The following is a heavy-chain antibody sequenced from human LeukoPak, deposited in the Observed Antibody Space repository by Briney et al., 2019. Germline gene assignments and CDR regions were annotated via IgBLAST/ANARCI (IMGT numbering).Heavy chain of an antibody. J-gene: IGHJ4*02. D-gene: IGHD6-19*01. V-gene: IGHV1-2*02. CDR2: INPNSGGT. CDR3: ARDSSIAVAGTLLYYFDY. CDR1: GYTFTGYY. Sequence: ASVKVSCKASGYTFTGYYMHWVRQAPGQGLEWMGWINPNSGGTNYAQKFQGRVTMTRDTSISTAYMELSRLRSDDTAVYYCARDSSIAVAGTLLYYFDYWGQGTLVTVSS.